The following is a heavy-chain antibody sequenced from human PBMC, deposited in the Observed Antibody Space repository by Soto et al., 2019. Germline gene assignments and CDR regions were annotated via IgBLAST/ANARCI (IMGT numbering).Heavy chain of an antibody. CDR1: GYIFVNYG. Sequence: QVQLVQSGDEVKKPGASVKVSCKASGYIFVNYGIAWVRQAPGQGLEWMGWISPYTGNTHSATKAQGRITMTTDTSTSTAYMDLGSLTSDDTAVYYCVMVDNYVTPTPQDVWGQGTTVTVSS. CDR3: VMVDNYVTPTPQDV. J-gene: IGHJ6*02. CDR2: ISPYTGNT. D-gene: IGHD3-16*01. V-gene: IGHV1-18*01.